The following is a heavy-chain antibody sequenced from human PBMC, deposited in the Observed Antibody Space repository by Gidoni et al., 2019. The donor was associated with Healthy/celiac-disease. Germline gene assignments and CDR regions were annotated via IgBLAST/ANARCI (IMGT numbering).Heavy chain of an antibody. CDR3: ASRQDYDSSGYYYYGMDV. V-gene: IGHV5-10-1*03. CDR1: GYRFTSYW. D-gene: IGHD3-22*01. J-gene: IGHJ6*02. CDR2: IDPSDSYT. Sequence: EVQLVQSGAEVKKPGESLRISCKGSGYRFTSYWISWVRQMPGKGREWMGRIDPSDSYTNYSPSFQGHVTISADKSISTAYLQWSSLKASDTAMYYCASRQDYDSSGYYYYGMDVWGQGTTVTVSS.